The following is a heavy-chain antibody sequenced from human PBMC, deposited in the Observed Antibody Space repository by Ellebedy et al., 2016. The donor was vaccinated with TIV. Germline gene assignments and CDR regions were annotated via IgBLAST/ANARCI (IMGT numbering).Heavy chain of an antibody. D-gene: IGHD3-3*01. J-gene: IGHJ4*02. Sequence: GESLKISCAASGFTFSSYAMSWVRQAPGKGLEWVSAISGSGGSTYYADSVKGRFTISRDNSKNTLYLQMNSLRAEDTAVYYCAKSFVDFWSGYCNWGQGTLVTVSS. CDR1: GFTFSSYA. CDR2: ISGSGGST. V-gene: IGHV3-23*01. CDR3: AKSFVDFWSGYCN.